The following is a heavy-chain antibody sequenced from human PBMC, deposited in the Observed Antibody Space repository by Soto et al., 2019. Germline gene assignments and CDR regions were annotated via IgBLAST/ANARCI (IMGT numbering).Heavy chain of an antibody. CDR1: GGSISSSSYY. Sequence: SETLSLTCTVSGGSISSSSYYWGWIRQPPGKGLEWIGSIYYSGSTYYNPSLKSRVTISVDTSKNQFSLKLSSVTAADTAVYYFASIRIVGPGAMKRGRYYFDYWGQGTLVTVSS. D-gene: IGHD2-2*01. J-gene: IGHJ4*02. CDR2: IYYSGST. CDR3: ASIRIVGPGAMKRGRYYFDY. V-gene: IGHV4-39*01.